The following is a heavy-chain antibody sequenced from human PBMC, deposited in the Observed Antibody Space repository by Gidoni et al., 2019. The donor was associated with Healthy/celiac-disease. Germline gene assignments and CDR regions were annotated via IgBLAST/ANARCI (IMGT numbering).Heavy chain of an antibody. CDR2: ISSSGSTI. J-gene: IGHJ6*03. V-gene: IGHV3-11*01. CDR1: GFTFSDYY. CDR3: ARDAPCSGGSCYSDFSYYYYMDV. Sequence: QVQLVESGGGLVKPGGSLRLSCAASGFTFSDYYRSWSRQAPGKGLEWVSYISSSGSTIYYADSVKGRFTISRDNAKNSLYLQMNSLRAEDTAVYYCARDAPCSGGSCYSDFSYYYYMDVWGKGTTVTVSS. D-gene: IGHD2-15*01.